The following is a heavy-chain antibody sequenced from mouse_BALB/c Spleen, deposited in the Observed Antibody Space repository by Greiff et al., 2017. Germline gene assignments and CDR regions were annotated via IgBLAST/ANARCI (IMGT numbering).Heavy chain of an antibody. J-gene: IGHJ4*01. D-gene: IGHD1-1*01. V-gene: IGHV2-4-1*01. CDR3: ARKGHYYGTNYYAMDY. Sequence: VKLVESGPGLVQPSQSLSITCTVSGFSLTSYGVHWVRQSPGKGLEWLGVIWSGGSTDYNAAFISRLSISKDNSKSQVFFKMNSLQADDTAIYYCARKGHYYGTNYYAMDYWGQGTSVTVSS. CDR2: IWSGGST. CDR1: GFSLTSYG.